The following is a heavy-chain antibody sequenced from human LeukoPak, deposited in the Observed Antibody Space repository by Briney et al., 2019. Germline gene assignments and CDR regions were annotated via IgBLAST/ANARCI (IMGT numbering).Heavy chain of an antibody. Sequence: PSETLSLTCAVYGGSFSGYYWSWIRQPPGKGLEWIGEINHSGSTNYNPSLKSRVTISVDTSKNQFSLKLSSVTAADTAVYYCARGWRPAGANWFDPWGQGTLVTVST. CDR2: INHSGST. CDR3: ARGWRPAGANWFDP. CDR1: GGSFSGYY. D-gene: IGHD6-13*01. V-gene: IGHV4-34*01. J-gene: IGHJ5*02.